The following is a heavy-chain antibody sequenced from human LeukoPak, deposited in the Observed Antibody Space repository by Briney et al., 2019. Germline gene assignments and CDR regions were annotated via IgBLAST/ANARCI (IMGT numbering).Heavy chain of an antibody. D-gene: IGHD3-3*01. V-gene: IGHV1-2*02. Sequence: ASVKVSCKASGGTFSSYTISWVRQAPGQGLEWMGWINPKSGGTNYAQKFQGRVTMTRDTSISTAYMELSRLRSDDTAVYYCARDLDGMDVWGKGTTVTVSS. CDR1: GGTFSSYT. J-gene: IGHJ6*04. CDR2: INPKSGGT. CDR3: ARDLDGMDV.